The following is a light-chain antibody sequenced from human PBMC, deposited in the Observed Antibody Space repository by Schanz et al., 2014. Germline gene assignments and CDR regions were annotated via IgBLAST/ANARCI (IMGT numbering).Light chain of an antibody. CDR2: DAS. J-gene: IGKJ1*01. CDR3: QQYNSDLVT. Sequence: DIQMTQSPSTLSASVGDRVTITCRASQSISSWLAWYQQKPGKAPKLLIYDASSLESGVPSRFSGSGSGTEFTLTISSLQPDDFATYYCQQYNSDLVTFGQGTKVEIK. CDR1: QSISSW. V-gene: IGKV1-5*01.